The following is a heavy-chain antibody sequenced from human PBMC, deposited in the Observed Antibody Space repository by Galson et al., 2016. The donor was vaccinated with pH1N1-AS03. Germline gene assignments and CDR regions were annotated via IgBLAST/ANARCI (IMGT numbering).Heavy chain of an antibody. V-gene: IGHV4-34*01. D-gene: IGHD7-27*01. Sequence: ETLSLTCGVSGVSLNFFSWSWIRQPPGKGLEFIGEINHSGDAKYNPSLQSRVTISVDKSKNQFSLQVNSVSAADTALYYCARQRAELGTHDYWGQGTLFIVSS. J-gene: IGHJ4*02. CDR2: INHSGDA. CDR3: ARQRAELGTHDY. CDR1: GVSLNFFS.